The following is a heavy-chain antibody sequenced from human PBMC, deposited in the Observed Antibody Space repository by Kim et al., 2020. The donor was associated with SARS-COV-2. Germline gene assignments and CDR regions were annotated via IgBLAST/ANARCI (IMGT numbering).Heavy chain of an antibody. Sequence: GGSLRLSCAASGFTFSSYGMHWVRQAPGKGLEWVSVISYDGSNKVYADSVKGRFTISRDNSKNTLYLQMNSLRAEDTAVYYCAKADSSSLDYWCQGTLAT. CDR1: GFTFSSYG. CDR3: AKADSSSLDY. V-gene: IGHV3-30*18. CDR2: ISYDGSNK. J-gene: IGHJ4*02. D-gene: IGHD6-13*01.